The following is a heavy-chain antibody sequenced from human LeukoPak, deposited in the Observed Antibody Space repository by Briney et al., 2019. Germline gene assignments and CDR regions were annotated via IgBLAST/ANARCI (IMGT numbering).Heavy chain of an antibody. D-gene: IGHD2-15*01. CDR2: IYYSGST. V-gene: IGHV4-59*01. J-gene: IGHJ3*02. CDR3: ARDHRYCSGGSCYPDAFDI. Sequence: SETLSLTCAVYDGSFSSYYWSWIRQPPGKGLEWIGYIYYSGSTNYNPSLKSRVTISVYTSKNQFSLKLSSVTAADTAVYYCARDHRYCSGGSCYPDAFDIWGQGTMVTVSS. CDR1: DGSFSSYY.